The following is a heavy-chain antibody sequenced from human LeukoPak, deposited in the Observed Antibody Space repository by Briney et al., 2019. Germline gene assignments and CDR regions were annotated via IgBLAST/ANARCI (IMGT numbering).Heavy chain of an antibody. CDR2: ISGSGGST. D-gene: IGHD2-2*01. CDR3: AREGKYCSSTSCYATGWFDP. CDR1: GFTFSSYA. J-gene: IGHJ5*02. V-gene: IGHV3-23*01. Sequence: GGSLRLSCAASGFTFSSYAMSWVRQAPGKGLEWVSAISGSGGSTYYADSVKGRFTISRDNAKNSLYLQMNSLRAEDTAVYYCAREGKYCSSTSCYATGWFDPWGQGTLVTVCS.